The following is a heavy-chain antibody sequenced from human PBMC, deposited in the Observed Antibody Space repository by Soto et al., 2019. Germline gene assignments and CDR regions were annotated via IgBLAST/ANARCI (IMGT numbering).Heavy chain of an antibody. CDR3: AKDMQWGGSYLSFMDV. V-gene: IGHV3-9*01. J-gene: IGHJ6*02. D-gene: IGHD1-26*01. CDR1: GFTFADYA. CDR2: INWNSGSI. Sequence: EMQLVESGGTLVQPGRSLRLSCAASGFTFADYAMHWVRQAPGKGLEWVSGINWNSGSIGYADSVKGRFTISRDNAKNSLYLQMNSLRAEDTALYYCAKDMQWGGSYLSFMDVWGQGTTVTVSS.